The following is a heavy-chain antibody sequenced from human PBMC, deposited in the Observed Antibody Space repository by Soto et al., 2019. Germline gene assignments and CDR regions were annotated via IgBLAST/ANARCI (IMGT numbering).Heavy chain of an antibody. D-gene: IGHD3-9*01. V-gene: IGHV3-23*01. CDR3: ATRPSIRAFDWLQGGGAYDV. J-gene: IGHJ3*01. CDR1: GFTFSSYA. Sequence: EVQLLESGGGLVQPGGSLRLSCAASGFTFSSYALSWVRQAPGKGLEWVSAISGSAGSTYYADSVKGRFTISRDNSKNPLYRQMNSLRAEDTAVYYCATRPSIRAFDWLQGGGAYDVWGQGTMVTVSS. CDR2: ISGSAGST.